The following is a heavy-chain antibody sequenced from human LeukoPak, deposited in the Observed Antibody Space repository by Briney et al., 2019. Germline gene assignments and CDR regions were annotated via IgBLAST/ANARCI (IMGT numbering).Heavy chain of an antibody. Sequence: KPSETLSLTCAVYGGSFSGYYWSWIRQPPGKRLEWIGEINHSGSTNYNPSLKSRVTISVDTSKNQFSLKLSSVTAADTAVYYCARGQLTYSSSPYYFDYWGQGTLVTVSS. V-gene: IGHV4-34*01. CDR2: INHSGST. CDR1: GGSFSGYY. D-gene: IGHD6-6*01. J-gene: IGHJ4*02. CDR3: ARGQLTYSSSPYYFDY.